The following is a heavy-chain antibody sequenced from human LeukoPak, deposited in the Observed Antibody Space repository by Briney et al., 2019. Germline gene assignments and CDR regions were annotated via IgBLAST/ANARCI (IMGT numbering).Heavy chain of an antibody. J-gene: IGHJ6*03. Sequence: GRSLRLSCAASGFTFSSYGMHWVRQAPGKGLEWVAVIWDSGSNTYYADSVKGRFTISRDNSKNTLYLQMNSLRPEDTAVYYCAKDVFCTSTSCYHMDVWGQGTTVTVSS. CDR2: IWDSGSNT. D-gene: IGHD2-2*01. CDR1: GFTFSSYG. V-gene: IGHV3-30*18. CDR3: AKDVFCTSTSCYHMDV.